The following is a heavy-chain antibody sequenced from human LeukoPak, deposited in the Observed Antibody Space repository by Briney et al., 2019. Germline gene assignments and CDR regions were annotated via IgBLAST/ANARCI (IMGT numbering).Heavy chain of an antibody. V-gene: IGHV4-59*08. Sequence: SETLSLTCTVSGGSISSYYWSWIRQPPGKGLGWIGYIYYSGSTNYNPSLKSRVTISVDTSKNQFSLKLSSVTAADTAVYYCARRSVTTRYGMDVWGQGTTVTVSS. CDR2: IYYSGST. D-gene: IGHD4-4*01. CDR1: GGSISSYY. J-gene: IGHJ6*02. CDR3: ARRSVTTRYGMDV.